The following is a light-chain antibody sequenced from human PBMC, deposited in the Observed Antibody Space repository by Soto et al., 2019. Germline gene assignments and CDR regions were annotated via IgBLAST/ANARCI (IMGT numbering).Light chain of an antibody. CDR1: SSDVGAYNY. J-gene: IGLJ1*01. V-gene: IGLV2-14*01. CDR2: EVS. CDR3: SSYTRNTYYV. Sequence: QSALTQPASVSGSPGQSITISCTGTSSDVGAYNYVSCYHQHPGKAPKLMIFEVSGRPPGVSNRFSGSKSGNTASLTISGLQAEDEADYFCSSYTRNTYYVFGTGTKLTVL.